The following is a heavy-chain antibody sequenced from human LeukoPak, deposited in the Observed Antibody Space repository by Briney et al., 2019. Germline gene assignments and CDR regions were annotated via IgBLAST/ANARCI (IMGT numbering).Heavy chain of an antibody. V-gene: IGHV4-59*01. Sequence: PSETLSLTCTVSGGSISSYYWSWIRQPPGKGLEWIGYIYYSGSTNYNPSLQSRVPISVDTSKNQFSLKLRSVTAADTAVYYCARYAISTFDYWGQGTLVTVSS. CDR2: IYYSGST. CDR3: ARYAISTFDY. D-gene: IGHD2-8*01. J-gene: IGHJ4*02. CDR1: GGSISSYY.